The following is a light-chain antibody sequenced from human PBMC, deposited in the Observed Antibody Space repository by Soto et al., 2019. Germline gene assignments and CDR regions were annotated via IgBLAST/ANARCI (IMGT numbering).Light chain of an antibody. Sequence: QSALTQPASVSGSPGQSITISCTGTSSDVGGYNYVSWYQQHPGKVPKLMIYEVSKRPSGVPDRFSASKSGNTASLTVSGLQAEDESDYYCSSHGGSDNFYVFGTGTKLTVL. V-gene: IGLV2-8*01. CDR2: EVS. CDR3: SSHGGSDNFYV. CDR1: SSDVGGYNY. J-gene: IGLJ1*01.